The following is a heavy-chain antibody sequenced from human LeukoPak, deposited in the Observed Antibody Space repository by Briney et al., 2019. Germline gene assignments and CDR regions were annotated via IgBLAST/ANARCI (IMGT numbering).Heavy chain of an antibody. V-gene: IGHV1-18*04. CDR3: ALVDCSSTSCQQDFDY. Sequence: ASVRVSCKASGYTFTAYYMHWVRQAPGQGLEWMGWISAYNGNTNYAQKLQGRVTMTTDTPTSTAYMELRSLRSDDTAVYYCALVDCSSTSCQQDFDYWGQGTLVTVSS. J-gene: IGHJ4*02. D-gene: IGHD2-2*01. CDR2: ISAYNGNT. CDR1: GYTFTAYY.